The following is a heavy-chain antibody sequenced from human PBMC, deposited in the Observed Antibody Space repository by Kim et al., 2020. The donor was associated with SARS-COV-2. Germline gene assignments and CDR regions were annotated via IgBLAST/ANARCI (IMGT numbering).Heavy chain of an antibody. D-gene: IGHD1-1*01. CDR2: VNSAGVTT. CDR3: AKGLPGTRSFDY. Sequence: GWALRLSCAASGFTFSNGAMRWVRQAPGKGLEWVAVVNSAGVTTNYADSVKGRFTISRDNSKNTLFLQMKSLRAEDTAVYYCAKGLPGTRSFDYWGRGTLVTVSS. CDR1: GFTFSNGA. V-gene: IGHV3-23*01. J-gene: IGHJ4*02.